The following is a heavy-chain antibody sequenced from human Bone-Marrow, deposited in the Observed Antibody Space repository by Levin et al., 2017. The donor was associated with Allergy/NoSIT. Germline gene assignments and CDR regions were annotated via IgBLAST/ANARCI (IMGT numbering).Heavy chain of an antibody. CDR3: TRAGERIAIFGVEHDAFDI. CDR2: MYYSGNT. J-gene: IGHJ3*02. D-gene: IGHD3-3*01. CDR1: GGSMSSYY. Sequence: PSETLSLTCTVSGGSMSSYYWSWIRQPPGKGLEWIGYMYYSGNTNYNPSLKSRVTISVDMSKNQFSLRLNSVTAADTAVYYCTRAGERIAIFGVEHDAFDIWGQGTMVTVSS. V-gene: IGHV4-59*01.